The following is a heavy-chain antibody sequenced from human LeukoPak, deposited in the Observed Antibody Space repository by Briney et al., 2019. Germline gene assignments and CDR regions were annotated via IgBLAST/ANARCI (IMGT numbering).Heavy chain of an antibody. CDR2: IYYSGTT. CDR3: ARGHDAFDI. Sequence: SETLSLTCSVSGGSINSYYWSWIRQPPGKGLEWIGYIYYSGTTEYNPSLKSRVTISVDTSKNQFSLKLSSVTAADTAVYYCARGHDAFDIWGQGTMVTVSS. J-gene: IGHJ3*02. V-gene: IGHV4-59*01. CDR1: GGSINSYY.